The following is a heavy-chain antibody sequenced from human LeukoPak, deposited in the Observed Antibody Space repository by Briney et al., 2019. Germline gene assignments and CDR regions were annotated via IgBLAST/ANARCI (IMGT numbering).Heavy chain of an antibody. D-gene: IGHD3-9*01. Sequence: PGGSLRLSCAASGFTFSNYGMHWVRQAPGKGLEWVAVIPYDGRNGYYADSVKGRFTISRDNSKNTVYLQMNSLRAEDTAVYYCARESTISGENYWGQGTLVTVSS. J-gene: IGHJ4*02. CDR3: ARESTISGENY. CDR2: IPYDGRNG. CDR1: GFTFSNYG. V-gene: IGHV3-30*03.